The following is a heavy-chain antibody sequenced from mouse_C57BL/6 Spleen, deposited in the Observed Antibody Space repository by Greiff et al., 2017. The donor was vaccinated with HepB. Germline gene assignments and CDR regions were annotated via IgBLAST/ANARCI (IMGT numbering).Heavy chain of an antibody. CDR3: EVRYYYAMDY. J-gene: IGHJ4*01. V-gene: IGHV1-69*01. CDR1: GYTFTSYW. D-gene: IGHD1-1*01. Sequence: QVQLQQPGAELVMPGASVKLSCKASGYTFTSYWMHWVKQRPGQGLEWIGEIDPSDSDTNYNQKFKGKSTLTVDKSSSTAYMQLSSLTSEDSAVYYCEVRYYYAMDYWGQGTSVTVSS. CDR2: IDPSDSDT.